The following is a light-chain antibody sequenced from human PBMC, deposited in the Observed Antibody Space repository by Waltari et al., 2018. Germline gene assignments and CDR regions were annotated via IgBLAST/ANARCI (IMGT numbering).Light chain of an antibody. CDR2: ANC. CDR1: RSKTGINT. Sequence: QSVLTQPPLSSGTPRPRVTLSCSVNRSKTGINTLPWYQPLPGPAPKLLIYANCHRPSGVPDRFYASKSDTSASLAISGLQSEDEADYFCATWDDSLNGRVFGGGTKLAVL. CDR3: ATWDDSLNGRV. J-gene: IGLJ3*02. V-gene: IGLV1-44*01.